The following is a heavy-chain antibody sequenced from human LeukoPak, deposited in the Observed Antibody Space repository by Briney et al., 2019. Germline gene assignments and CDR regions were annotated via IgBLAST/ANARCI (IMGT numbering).Heavy chain of an antibody. CDR1: GGSFSGYY. J-gene: IGHJ4*02. CDR3: ARGRGWLPRPFDY. V-gene: IGHV4-34*01. Sequence: SETLSLTCAVYGGSFSGYYWSWIRQPPGKGLEWIGEINHSGSTNYNPSLKSRVTISVDTSKNQFSLKLSSVTAADTAVYYCARGRGWLPRPFDYWGQGTLVTVSS. CDR2: INHSGST. D-gene: IGHD5-24*01.